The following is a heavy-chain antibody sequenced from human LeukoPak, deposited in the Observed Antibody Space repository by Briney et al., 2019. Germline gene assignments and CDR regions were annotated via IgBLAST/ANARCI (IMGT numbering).Heavy chain of an antibody. D-gene: IGHD3-22*01. Sequence: GGSLRLSCAASRFTFSTFWMYWVRQAPGKGLVWVSRIKGDGSSTNYAESVKGRFTITRDNAESTLYLQMNSLRAEDTAVYYCARPLYDTSGYYAYWGQGTLVTVSS. CDR1: RFTFSTFW. CDR2: IKGDGSST. J-gene: IGHJ4*02. CDR3: ARPLYDTSGYYAY. V-gene: IGHV3-74*01.